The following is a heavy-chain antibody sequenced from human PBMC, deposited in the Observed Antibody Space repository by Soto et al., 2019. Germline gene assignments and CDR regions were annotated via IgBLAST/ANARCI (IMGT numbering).Heavy chain of an antibody. Sequence: LRLSCISSGFTFRTYTMNWVRQAPGKGLEWVSGIRGFSPYTFYAESVKGRFTISRDNAKNSLYLQMNSLRAEDTAVYYCARDRGYDAHDYYYNAMDVWGQGTTVTVS. V-gene: IGHV3-21*01. CDR3: ARDRGYDAHDYYYNAMDV. CDR2: IRGFSPYT. CDR1: GFTFRTYT. J-gene: IGHJ6*02. D-gene: IGHD3-10*01.